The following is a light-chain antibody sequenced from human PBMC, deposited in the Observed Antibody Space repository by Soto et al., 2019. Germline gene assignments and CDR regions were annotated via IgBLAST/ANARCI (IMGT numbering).Light chain of an antibody. CDR1: QSISRY. Sequence: DPQMTPSPASLSASAGDRSPITCRASQSISRYLNWYQQRPGKAPKXXIYAASSLQSGVPSRFSGSGFGTDCTLTISSLKTEDVATYDGQQSYSTPITFGQGTRLEI. CDR2: AAS. V-gene: IGKV1-39*01. CDR3: QQSYSTPIT. J-gene: IGKJ5*01.